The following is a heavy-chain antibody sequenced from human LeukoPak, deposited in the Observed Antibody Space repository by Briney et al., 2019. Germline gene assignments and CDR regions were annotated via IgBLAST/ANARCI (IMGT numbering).Heavy chain of an antibody. V-gene: IGHV3-30*02. CDR3: ATDSSGSDY. Sequence: PGESLRLSCAASGFTFSSYGMHWVRQAPGKGLEWVAFIRYDGSDKNYADSVKGRFTISRDNAKNSLYLQMNSLRAEDTGLYYCATDSSGSDYWGQGTLVTVSS. J-gene: IGHJ4*02. CDR2: IRYDGSDK. D-gene: IGHD6-19*01. CDR1: GFTFSSYG.